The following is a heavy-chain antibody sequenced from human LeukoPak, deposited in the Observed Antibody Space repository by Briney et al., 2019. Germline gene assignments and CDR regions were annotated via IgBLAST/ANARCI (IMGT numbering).Heavy chain of an antibody. J-gene: IGHJ6*03. Sequence: GGSLRLSCAASGFTVSSNYMSWVRQAPGKGLEWVSVIYSGGSTYYADSVKGRFTISRDNSKNTLYLQMNSLRAEDTALYYCARKKQLNYYYYYMDVWGKGTTVTVSS. CDR2: IYSGGST. CDR3: ARKKQLNYYYYYMDV. V-gene: IGHV3-53*01. D-gene: IGHD1-1*01. CDR1: GFTVSSNY.